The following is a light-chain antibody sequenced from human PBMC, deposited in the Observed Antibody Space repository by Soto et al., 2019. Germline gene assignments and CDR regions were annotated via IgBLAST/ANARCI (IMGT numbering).Light chain of an antibody. J-gene: IGLJ2*01. CDR3: CSYAGTSTFVV. CDR1: SSDVGSYNL. Sequence: QSVLTQPASVSGSPGQSITISCTGTSSDVGSYNLVSWYQQHPGKAPKLIIYEGSKRPSGVSHRFSGSKSGNTASLTISGLQAEDEADYCCCSYAGTSTFVVFGGGTKVTVL. V-gene: IGLV2-23*03. CDR2: EGS.